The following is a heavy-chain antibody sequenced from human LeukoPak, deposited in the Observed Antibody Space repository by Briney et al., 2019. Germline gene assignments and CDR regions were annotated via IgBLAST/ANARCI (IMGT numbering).Heavy chain of an antibody. Sequence: GGSLRLSCAASGFTFSSYGMSWVRQAPGKGLEWVSAIRISGGTTYYSDSVKGRFTISRDNSKNTLYLQMNSLRAEDTALYSCAKDALPDTYYFDFWGQGTLVTVSS. CDR3: AKDALPDTYYFDF. D-gene: IGHD2/OR15-2a*01. V-gene: IGHV3-23*01. CDR2: IRISGGTT. CDR1: GFTFSSYG. J-gene: IGHJ4*02.